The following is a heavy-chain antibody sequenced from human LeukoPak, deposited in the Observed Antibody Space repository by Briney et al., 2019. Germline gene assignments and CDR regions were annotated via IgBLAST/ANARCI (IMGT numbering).Heavy chain of an antibody. CDR2: IYHSGFT. CDR3: AREDPDRKIDY. CDR1: GGSISSTYW. D-gene: IGHD1-14*01. V-gene: IGHV4-4*02. J-gene: IGHJ4*02. Sequence: PSGTLSLTCDASGGSISSTYWWTWVRQSPGKGLEWIGEIYHSGFTNYNPSLKSRVTISVDKPKNHFSLKLSSVTAADTAVYYCAREDPDRKIDYWGQGTLVTVSS.